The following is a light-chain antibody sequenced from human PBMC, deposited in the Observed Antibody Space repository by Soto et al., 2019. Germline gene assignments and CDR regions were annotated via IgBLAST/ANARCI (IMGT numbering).Light chain of an antibody. J-gene: IGLJ2*01. Sequence: QSVLTQPPSASGAPGQRVTISCSGGNSNIGTTTVNWYQHVPGTAPKLLIYSSSQRPSGVPDRFSGSRSGTSASLAISGLQSEDEADYYCAAWDDSLNAVVFGGGTKVTVL. CDR3: AAWDDSLNAVV. CDR1: NSNIGTTT. V-gene: IGLV1-44*01. CDR2: SSS.